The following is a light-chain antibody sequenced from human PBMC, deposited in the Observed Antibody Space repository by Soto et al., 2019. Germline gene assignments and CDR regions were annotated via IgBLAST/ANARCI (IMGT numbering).Light chain of an antibody. V-gene: IGLV1-47*01. CDR3: AAWDDSLSGVV. CDR2: RNN. J-gene: IGLJ2*01. Sequence: QSVLTQPHSASGTPGQRFTISCSGSSSNIGSNYVYWYQQLPGTAPKLLIYRNNQRPSGVPDRFSGSKSGTSASLAISGLRSEDEADYYCAAWDDSLSGVVFGGGTKPTVL. CDR1: SSNIGSNY.